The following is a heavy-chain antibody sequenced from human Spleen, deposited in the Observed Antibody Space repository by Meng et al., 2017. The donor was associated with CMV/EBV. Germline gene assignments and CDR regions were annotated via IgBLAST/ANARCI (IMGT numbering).Heavy chain of an antibody. CDR1: GYIFTGYY. CDR3: ARGLRYFDWSVYYYYGMDV. CDR2: VNPHSGGT. V-gene: IGHV1-2*02. D-gene: IGHD3-9*01. J-gene: IGHJ6*02. Sequence: ASVKVSCKASGYIFTGYYMNWVRQAPGQGLEWMGWVNPHSGGTDYAQKFQGRVTMTRDTSISTAYMELSSLRSDDTAVYFCARGLRYFDWSVYYYYGMDVWGQGTTVTVSS.